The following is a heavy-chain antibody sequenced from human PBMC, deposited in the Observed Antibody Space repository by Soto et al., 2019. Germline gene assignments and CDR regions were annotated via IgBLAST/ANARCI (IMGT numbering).Heavy chain of an antibody. V-gene: IGHV5-51*01. J-gene: IGHJ6*02. Sequence: GESLKISCKGSGYSFTSYWIGWVRQMPGKGLEWMGIIYPGDSNTRYRPSFQGQVTISADKSISTAYLQWRSLKASDPAMYYCVMRGRGNGGYCYVMDFWGQGTSVTVSS. CDR2: IYPGDSNT. CDR1: GYSFTSYW. CDR3: VMRGRGNGGYCYVMDF. D-gene: IGHD3-10*01.